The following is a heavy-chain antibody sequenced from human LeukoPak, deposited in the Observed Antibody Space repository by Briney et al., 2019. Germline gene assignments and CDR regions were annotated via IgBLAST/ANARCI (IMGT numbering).Heavy chain of an antibody. CDR3: AIGGIAAAGSRTFYYYYMDV. CDR2: IYTSGST. Sequence: SETLSLTCTVSGGSISSYYWSWIRQPPGKGLEWIGYIYTSGSTNYSPSLKSRVTISVDTSKNQFSLKLSSVTAADTAVYYCAIGGIAAAGSRTFYYYYMDVWGKGTTVTVSS. D-gene: IGHD6-13*01. V-gene: IGHV4-4*09. CDR1: GGSISSYY. J-gene: IGHJ6*03.